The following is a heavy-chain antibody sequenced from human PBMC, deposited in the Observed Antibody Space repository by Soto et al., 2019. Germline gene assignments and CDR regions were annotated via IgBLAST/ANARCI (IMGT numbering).Heavy chain of an antibody. CDR1: CHTFSSSC. D-gene: IGHD2-8*01. CDR3: ARGGKYLTNGACSLYGMDV. CDR2: ISAYNGNT. J-gene: IGHJ6*02. Sequence: APVKVSCNASCHTFSSSCISWVRQAPGQGLEWMGCISAYNGNTNYAQKFQGRVTMTTDTSTSTAYMELRSLRSDDTAVYYCARGGKYLTNGACSLYGMDVWGQ. V-gene: IGHV1-18*01.